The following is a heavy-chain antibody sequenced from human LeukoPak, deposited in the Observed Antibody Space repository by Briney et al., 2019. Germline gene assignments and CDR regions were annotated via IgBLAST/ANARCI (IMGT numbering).Heavy chain of an antibody. D-gene: IGHD2-15*01. V-gene: IGHV4-39*01. CDR2: IYYSGST. Sequence: PSETLSLTCTVSGGSISSSIDYWGWIRQPPGKGLEWIGSIYYSGSTYYNPSLKSRATISVDTSKNQFSLKLSSVTAADTAVYYCATKDTSFDYWGQGTLVTVSS. CDR1: GGSISSSIDY. J-gene: IGHJ4*02. CDR3: ATKDTSFDY.